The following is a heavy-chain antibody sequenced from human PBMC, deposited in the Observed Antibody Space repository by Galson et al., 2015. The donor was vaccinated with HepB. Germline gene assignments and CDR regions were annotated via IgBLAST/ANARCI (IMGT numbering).Heavy chain of an antibody. CDR3: ARVEEGYCSGDSCFGPIDY. J-gene: IGHJ4*02. CDR1: GYPFTSYG. Sequence: SVKVSCKASGYPFTSYGMSWVRQAPGQGLEWMGWISTYNGKTKSAQKLQARVTMTTDTSTSTASMELRSLRSDDTAVYYCARVEEGYCSGDSCFGPIDYWGQRTLVTVSS. V-gene: IGHV1-18*01. D-gene: IGHD2-15*01. CDR2: ISTYNGKT.